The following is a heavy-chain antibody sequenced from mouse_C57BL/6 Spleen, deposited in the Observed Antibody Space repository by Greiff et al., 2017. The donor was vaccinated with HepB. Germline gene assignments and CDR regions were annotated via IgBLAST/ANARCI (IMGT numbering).Heavy chain of an antibody. V-gene: IGHV1-55*01. CDR3: ARWEYDYDDGYYFDY. D-gene: IGHD2-4*01. J-gene: IGHJ2*01. Sequence: VQLQQPGAELVKPGASVKMSCKASGYTFTSYWITWVKQRPGQGLEWIGDIYPGSGSTNYNEKFKSKATLTVDTSSSTAYMQLSSLTSEDSAVYYCARWEYDYDDGYYFDYGGQGTTLTVSS. CDR2: IYPGSGST. CDR1: GYTFTSYW.